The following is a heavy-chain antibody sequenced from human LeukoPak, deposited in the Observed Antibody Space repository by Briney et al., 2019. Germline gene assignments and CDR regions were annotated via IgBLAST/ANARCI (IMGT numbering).Heavy chain of an antibody. Sequence: GRSLRLACAASGFSFSTYDMHWGRPAPGKGLEWGAVISSDGSHKYWADSVKGRFTISRDNSKNTVYLQMNSLRAEDTAVYYCAKGSIDWYYFDYWGQGTLVTVSS. CDR2: ISSDGSHK. CDR1: GFSFSTYD. D-gene: IGHD3-9*01. V-gene: IGHV3-30*18. CDR3: AKGSIDWYYFDY. J-gene: IGHJ4*02.